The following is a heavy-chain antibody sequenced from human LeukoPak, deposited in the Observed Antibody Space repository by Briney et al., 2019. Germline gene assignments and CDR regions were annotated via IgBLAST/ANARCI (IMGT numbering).Heavy chain of an antibody. CDR3: ARRTTVVGPAPFDH. Sequence: PGASLTLSCAASGFSFIIYAMSWVRQAPGKGREGVSAISPGGDTIYYLYSVKGRFTISRDNSKNTLYLQMHSLRAEDTAVYYCARRTTVVGPAPFDHWGQGTLVTVSS. CDR2: ISPGGDTI. D-gene: IGHD4-23*01. J-gene: IGHJ4*02. V-gene: IGHV3-23*01. CDR1: GFSFIIYA.